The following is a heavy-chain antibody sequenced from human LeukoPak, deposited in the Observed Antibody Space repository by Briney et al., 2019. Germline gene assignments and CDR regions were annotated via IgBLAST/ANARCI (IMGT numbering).Heavy chain of an antibody. Sequence: ASVKDSCKASGYTFTSYGISWVRQAPGQGLEWMGWISAYNGNTNYAQKLQGRVTMTTDTSTSTAYMVLRSLRSDDTAVYYCARAVRDLGFDYWGQGTLVTVSS. CDR1: GYTFTSYG. J-gene: IGHJ4*02. CDR2: ISAYNGNT. D-gene: IGHD3-10*01. CDR3: ARAVRDLGFDY. V-gene: IGHV1-18*01.